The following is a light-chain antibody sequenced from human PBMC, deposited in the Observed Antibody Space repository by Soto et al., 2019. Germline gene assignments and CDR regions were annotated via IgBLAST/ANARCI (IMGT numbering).Light chain of an antibody. Sequence: QSALAQPASVSGYPGQSITISCTGTSSDVGGYDLVSWYQQHPGKAPKLMISDVSNRPSGGSIRFSGSKSGNTASLTISGLHAEDEADYFCSSYTSSKTYVFGTGTKLTVL. V-gene: IGLV2-14*01. CDR2: DVS. CDR1: SSDVGGYDL. J-gene: IGLJ1*01. CDR3: SSYTSSKTYV.